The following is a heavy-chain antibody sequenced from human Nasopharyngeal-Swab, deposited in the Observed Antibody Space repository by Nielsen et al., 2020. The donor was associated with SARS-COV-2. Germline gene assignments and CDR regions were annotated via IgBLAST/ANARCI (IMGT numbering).Heavy chain of an antibody. CDR1: GFTFSDYY. J-gene: IGHJ4*02. Sequence: GESLKISCAASGFTFSDYYMSWIRQAPGKGLEWVSYISSSSYTNYADSVKGRFTISRDNAKNSLYLQMSSLRADDTAVYYCARGSIRGIIISDFDYWGQGTLVTVSS. V-gene: IGHV3-11*05. CDR2: ISSSSYT. D-gene: IGHD3-10*01. CDR3: ARGSIRGIIISDFDY.